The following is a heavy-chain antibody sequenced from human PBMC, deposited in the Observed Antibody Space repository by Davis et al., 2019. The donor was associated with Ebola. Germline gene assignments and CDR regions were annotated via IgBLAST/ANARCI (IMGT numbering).Heavy chain of an antibody. CDR2: TIEDGTTT. Sequence: PGGSLRLSCAASGFSFRTYSMHWVRQVPGKGLVWVSRTIEDGTTTSYADSVQGRFTIARDNARSTLFLQMNSLRDEDTAVYYCVRDLVGKFDSWGQGTLVTVSS. J-gene: IGHJ5*01. CDR1: GFSFRTYS. CDR3: VRDLVGKFDS. V-gene: IGHV3-74*03.